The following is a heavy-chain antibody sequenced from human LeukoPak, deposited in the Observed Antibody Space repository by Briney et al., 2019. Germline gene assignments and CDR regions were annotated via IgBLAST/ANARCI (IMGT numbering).Heavy chain of an antibody. CDR3: ASQSTAWDRDFDY. D-gene: IGHD1-26*01. V-gene: IGHV1-2*02. CDR1: GYTFTGYY. Sequence: ASVKVSCKASGYTFTGYYMHWVRQAPGQGLEWMGWINPNSGGTNYAQKFQGRVTMTRDTSISTACMELSRLRSDDTAVYYCASQSTAWDRDFDYWGQGTPVTVSS. J-gene: IGHJ4*02. CDR2: INPNSGGT.